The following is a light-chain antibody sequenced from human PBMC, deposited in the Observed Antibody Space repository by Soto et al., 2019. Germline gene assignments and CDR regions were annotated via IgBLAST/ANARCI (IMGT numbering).Light chain of an antibody. J-gene: IGKJ1*01. CDR3: QQLNSYPS. CDR1: QGISCY. CDR2: AAS. Sequence: DIQLTQSPSFLSASVGDRVTITCRASQGISCYLAWYQQKPGKAPKLLIYAASTLQSGVPSRFSGSGSGTEFTLTISSLQPEDFATYYCQQLNSYPSFGQGTKVEIK. V-gene: IGKV1-9*01.